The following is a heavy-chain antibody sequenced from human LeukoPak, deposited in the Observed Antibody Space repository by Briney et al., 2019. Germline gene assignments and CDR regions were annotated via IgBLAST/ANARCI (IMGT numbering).Heavy chain of an antibody. CDR1: GFTFSSYS. CDR3: ARGERYYYGSGSYSDY. V-gene: IGHV3-21*01. CDR2: ISSSSSYI. D-gene: IGHD3-10*01. J-gene: IGHJ4*02. Sequence: GGSLRLSCAASGFTFSSYSMNWVRQAPGKGLEWVSSISSSSSYIYYADSVKGRFTISRDNAKNSLYLQMNSLRAEDTAVYYCARGERYYYGSGSYSDYWGQETLVTVSS.